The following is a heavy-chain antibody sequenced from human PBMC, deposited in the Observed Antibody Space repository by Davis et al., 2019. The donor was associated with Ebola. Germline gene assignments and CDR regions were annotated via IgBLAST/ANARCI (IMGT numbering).Heavy chain of an antibody. CDR1: GGSISSGGYS. CDR3: ARDQELYGSGSYYRVFGYGMDV. V-gene: IGHV4-30-2*01. CDR2: IYHSGST. D-gene: IGHD3-10*01. J-gene: IGHJ6*02. Sequence: PSETLSLTCAVSGGSISSGGYSWSWIRQPPGKGLEWIGYIYHSGSTYYNPSLKSRVTISVDKSKNQFSLKLSSVTAADTAVYYCARDQELYGSGSYYRVFGYGMDVWGQGTTVTVSS.